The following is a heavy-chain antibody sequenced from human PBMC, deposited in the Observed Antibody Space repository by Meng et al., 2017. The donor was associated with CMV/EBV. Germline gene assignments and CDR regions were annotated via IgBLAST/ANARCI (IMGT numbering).Heavy chain of an antibody. CDR3: TTDQPFWSGYTYYFDY. CDR1: GFTFSKAW. V-gene: IGHV3-15*01. CDR2: IKSKTDGGTT. Sequence: GESLKISCAASGFTFSKAWMSWVRQAPGKGLEWVGRIKSKTDGGTTDYAAPVQGRFTISRDDSKNTLYLQMNSLKTEDTAVYYCTTDQPFWSGYTYYFDYWGQGTLVTVSS. J-gene: IGHJ4*02. D-gene: IGHD3-3*02.